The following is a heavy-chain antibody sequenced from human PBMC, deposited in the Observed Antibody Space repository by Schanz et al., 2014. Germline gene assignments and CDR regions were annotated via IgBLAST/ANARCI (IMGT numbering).Heavy chain of an antibody. Sequence: QVQLVQSGAEVKKPGSSVKVSCKASGYTFTSYDINWVRQAPGLGLEWMGWISDYNGNTNYALKLQGRVTMTTDTSTGTAYMELRSLRSDDTALYYCARGGYSSGWYDRDIAHFDYWGQGTLVTVSS. CDR3: ARGGYSSGWYDRDIAHFDY. D-gene: IGHD6-19*01. CDR1: GYTFTSYD. V-gene: IGHV1-18*01. J-gene: IGHJ4*02. CDR2: ISDYNGNT.